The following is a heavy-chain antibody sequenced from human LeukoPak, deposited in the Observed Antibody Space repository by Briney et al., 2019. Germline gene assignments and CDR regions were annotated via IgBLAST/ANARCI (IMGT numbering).Heavy chain of an antibody. CDR3: AKDGLGYCSSTSCYKDY. Sequence: GGSLRLSCAASGFTFSSYAMSWVRQAPGKGLEWVSAISGSGGSTYYADSVKGRFTISRDNSKNTLYLQMNSLRAEDTAVYYCAKDGLGYCSSTSCYKDYWGQGILVTVSS. CDR1: GFTFSSYA. D-gene: IGHD2-2*02. CDR2: ISGSGGST. J-gene: IGHJ4*02. V-gene: IGHV3-23*01.